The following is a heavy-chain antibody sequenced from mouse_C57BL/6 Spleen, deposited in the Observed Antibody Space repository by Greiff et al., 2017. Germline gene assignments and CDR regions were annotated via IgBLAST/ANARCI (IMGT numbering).Heavy chain of an antibody. V-gene: IGHV5-4*03. Sequence: EVKVVESGGGLVKPGGSLKLSCAASGFTFSSYAMSWVRQTPEKRLEWVATISDGGSYTYYPDNVKGRFTNSRDNAKNNLYLQMSHLKSEDTAMYYCARVQTMVTTKGYAMHDWGQGTSVTVSS. D-gene: IGHD2-2*01. CDR3: ARVQTMVTTKGYAMHD. J-gene: IGHJ4*01. CDR1: GFTFSSYA. CDR2: ISDGGSYT.